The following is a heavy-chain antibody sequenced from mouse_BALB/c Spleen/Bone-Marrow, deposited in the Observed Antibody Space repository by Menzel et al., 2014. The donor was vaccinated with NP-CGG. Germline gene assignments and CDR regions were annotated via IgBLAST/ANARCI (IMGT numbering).Heavy chain of an antibody. V-gene: IGHV4-1*02. Sequence: EVKLVESGGGLVQPGGSLKLSCAASGFDFSRYWMSWVRQAPGKGLEWIGEINPDSSTINYTPSLKDKFIISRDNAKNTLYLQMSKVRSEDTALYYCAGPRGNYAMDYWGQGTSVTVSS. CDR3: AGPRGNYAMDY. CDR2: INPDSSTI. J-gene: IGHJ4*01. CDR1: GFDFSRYW.